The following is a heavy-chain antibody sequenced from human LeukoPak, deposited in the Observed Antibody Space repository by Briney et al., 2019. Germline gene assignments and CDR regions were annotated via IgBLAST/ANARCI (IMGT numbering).Heavy chain of an antibody. CDR2: IGIDSGNT. CDR1: GFTFSSYA. V-gene: IGHV3-48*01. Sequence: GGSLRLSCAASGFTFSSYAMNWVRQAPGKGLEWISYIGIDSGNTNYADSVKGRFTISGDKAKNSLYLQMNSLRVEGTAVYYCARDYKYAFDNWGQGTLVTVSS. J-gene: IGHJ4*02. CDR3: ARDYKYAFDN. D-gene: IGHD5-24*01.